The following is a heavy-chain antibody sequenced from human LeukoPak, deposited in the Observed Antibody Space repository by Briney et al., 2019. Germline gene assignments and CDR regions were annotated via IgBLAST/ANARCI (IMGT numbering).Heavy chain of an antibody. CDR1: GFTFDDYG. Sequence: GGSLRLSCAASGFTFDDYGMSWVRQAPGKGLEWVSGINWNGGSTGYADSVKGRFTISRDNAKNSLYLQMNSLRAEDTALYYCAKVGATYGPYYYYMDVWGKGTTVTVSS. CDR3: AKVGATYGPYYYYMDV. V-gene: IGHV3-20*04. D-gene: IGHD1-26*01. J-gene: IGHJ6*03. CDR2: INWNGGST.